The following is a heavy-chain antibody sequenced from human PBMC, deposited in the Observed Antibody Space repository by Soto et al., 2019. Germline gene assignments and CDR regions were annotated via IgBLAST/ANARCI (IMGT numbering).Heavy chain of an antibody. J-gene: IGHJ4*02. D-gene: IGHD4-4*01. CDR2: IIPILGRA. CDR3: AGDSGYSNYAFDF. Sequence: QVQLVQSGAEVKKPGTSVKVSCEASGGSVSSYTLSWVRQAPGQGLEWMGRIIPILGRANYAQKFQVRVTMTLNKSTSTAKMELSSLRSVDTAVYFCAGDSGYSNYAFDFWGQGTRITVSS. V-gene: IGHV1-69*08. CDR1: GGSVSSYT.